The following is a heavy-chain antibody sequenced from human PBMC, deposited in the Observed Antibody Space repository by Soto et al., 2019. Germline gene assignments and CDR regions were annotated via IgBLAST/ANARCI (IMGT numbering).Heavy chain of an antibody. J-gene: IGHJ4*02. Sequence: GGSLRLSCSASGFTFSSYGMHWVRQAPGKGLEWVAVISYDGSNKYYADSVKGRFTISRDNSKNTLYLQMNSLRAEDTAVYYCATGGPLAYWGQGTRVTVSS. CDR2: ISYDGSNK. CDR1: GFTFSSYG. D-gene: IGHD3-16*01. CDR3: ATGGPLAY. V-gene: IGHV3-30*03.